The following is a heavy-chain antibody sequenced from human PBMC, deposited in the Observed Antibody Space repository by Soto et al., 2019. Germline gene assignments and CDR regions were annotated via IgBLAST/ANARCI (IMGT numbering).Heavy chain of an antibody. J-gene: IGHJ4*02. CDR1: GFTFSSYW. V-gene: IGHV3-7*01. CDR2: IKQDGSEK. D-gene: IGHD2-15*01. Sequence: GGSLRLSCAASGFTFSSYWMSWVRQAPGKGLEWVANIKQDGSEKYYVDSVKGRFTISRDNAKNSLYLQMNSLRAEDTAVYYCARGGPRWQLLPDYWGQGTLVTVSS. CDR3: ARGGPRWQLLPDY.